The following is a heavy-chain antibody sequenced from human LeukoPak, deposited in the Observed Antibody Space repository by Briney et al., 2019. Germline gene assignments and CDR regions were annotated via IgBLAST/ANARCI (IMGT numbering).Heavy chain of an antibody. D-gene: IGHD1-7*01. Sequence: GGSLRLSCAASGFTVSSNYMSWVRQAPGKGLEWVSVIYSGGSTYDADSVKGRFTISRDNSKNTLYLQMNSLRAEDTAVYYCARLGVKTGTTDWFDPWGQGTLVTVSS. V-gene: IGHV3-66*02. CDR3: ARLGVKTGTTDWFDP. CDR1: GFTVSSNY. J-gene: IGHJ5*02. CDR2: IYSGGST.